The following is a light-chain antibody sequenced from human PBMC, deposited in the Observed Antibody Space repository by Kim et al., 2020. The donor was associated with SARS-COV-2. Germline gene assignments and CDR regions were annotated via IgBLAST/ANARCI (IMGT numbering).Light chain of an antibody. CDR2: YDT. J-gene: IGLJ3*02. V-gene: IGLV3-21*04. CDR3: QVWDSGSDQWV. CDR1: DVRTKS. Sequence: PVKSATLTCGGDDVRTKSVHWYQQKPGQAPVLVIYYDTDRPSGIPERFSASTSGNTATLTVSRVEAGDEADYYCQVWDSGSDQWVFGGGTQLTVL.